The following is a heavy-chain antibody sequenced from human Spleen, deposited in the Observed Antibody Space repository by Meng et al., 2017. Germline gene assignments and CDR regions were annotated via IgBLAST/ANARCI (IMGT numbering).Heavy chain of an antibody. CDR3: ARGRSGSYNKMFDY. CDR1: GFTFDESA. Sequence: SLKISCAASGFTFDESAMQWVRQAPGKGLEWVSGISWNSGNIGYEDSVKGRFTISRDNAKNSLYLQMNSLRAEDTAVYYCARGRSGSYNKMFDYWGQGTLVTVSS. J-gene: IGHJ4*02. CDR2: ISWNSGNI. D-gene: IGHD1-26*01. V-gene: IGHV3-9*01.